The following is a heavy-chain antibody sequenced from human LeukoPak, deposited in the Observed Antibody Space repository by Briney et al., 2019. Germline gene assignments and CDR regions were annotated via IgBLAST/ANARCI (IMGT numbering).Heavy chain of an antibody. V-gene: IGHV3-74*01. CDR2: INSDGSSA. Sequence: GGSLRLSCAASGFTFSRYWMHWVRQAPGKGLVWVSRINSDGSSANYADSAKGRFTISRDNAKNTLYLQMNSLRAEDTAVYYCARPITHVLHDAFDIWGQGTMVTVSS. D-gene: IGHD1-14*01. CDR1: GFTFSRYW. CDR3: ARPITHVLHDAFDI. J-gene: IGHJ3*02.